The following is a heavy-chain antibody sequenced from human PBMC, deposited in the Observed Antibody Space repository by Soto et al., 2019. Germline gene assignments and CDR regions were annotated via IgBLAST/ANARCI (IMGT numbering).Heavy chain of an antibody. CDR3: ARGSFGQQLVSDFDY. V-gene: IGHV3-7*03. J-gene: IGHJ4*02. CDR1: GFTFSSYW. Sequence: GGSLRLSCAASGFTFSSYWVSWVRQAPGKGLEWVANIKQDGSEKYYVDSVKGRFTISRDNAKNSLYLQMNSLRAEDTAVYYCARGSFGQQLVSDFDYWGQGTLVTVSS. D-gene: IGHD6-13*01. CDR2: IKQDGSEK.